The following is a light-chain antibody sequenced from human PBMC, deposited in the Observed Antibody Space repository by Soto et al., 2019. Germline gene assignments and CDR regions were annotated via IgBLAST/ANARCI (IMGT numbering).Light chain of an antibody. CDR1: NSNVGSTT. V-gene: IGLV1-44*01. CDR2: HNN. J-gene: IGLJ2*01. CDR3: AAWDDSLNAVV. Sequence: QSVLTQPPSASGTPGQRVTISCSGSNSNVGSTTVDWYQQLPGTAPKLLIYHNNQRPSGVPARLSGSKAGTSASLAISGLPSEDEADYYCAAWDDSLNAVVFGGGTQLTVL.